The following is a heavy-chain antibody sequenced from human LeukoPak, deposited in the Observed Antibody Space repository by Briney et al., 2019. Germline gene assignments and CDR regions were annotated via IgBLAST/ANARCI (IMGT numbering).Heavy chain of an antibody. CDR2: IYHSGST. CDR3: ARHDGRGGATMGALDS. Sequence: SETLSLTCTVSGGSISSYYWSWVRQPPGKGLEWIGYIYHSGSTNYNPSLRSRVTISVDTSKNQFSLRLTSVTAADTAVYYCARHDGRGGATMGALDSWGQGSLVTVSS. D-gene: IGHD5-12*01. J-gene: IGHJ4*02. CDR1: GGSISSYY. V-gene: IGHV4-59*01.